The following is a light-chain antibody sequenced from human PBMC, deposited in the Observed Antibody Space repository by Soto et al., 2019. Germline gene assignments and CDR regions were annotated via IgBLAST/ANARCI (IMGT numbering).Light chain of an antibody. V-gene: IGKV3-15*01. CDR2: GVS. CDR3: RQYHNWGP. Sequence: EIVVTQSPATLSVSPGESVTLSCRDSQSVSSNLAWYQQKPGQSPRLLIYGVSTRASGIPARYIGSGSGTESTLSISSLQSEDSAIYYCRQYHNWGPFGQGNKVQIK. CDR1: QSVSSN. J-gene: IGKJ1*01.